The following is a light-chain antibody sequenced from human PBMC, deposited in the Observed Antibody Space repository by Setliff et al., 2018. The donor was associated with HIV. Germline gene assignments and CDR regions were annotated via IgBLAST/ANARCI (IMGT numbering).Light chain of an antibody. J-gene: IGLJ2*01. V-gene: IGLV2-23*02. CDR1: SGDVGAYNF. CDR2: EVN. CDR3: CSYAGSATLV. Sequence: QSVLTQPASVSGSPGQSITISCTGTSGDVGAYNFVSWYQQHPGKVPKVMIYEVNKRPSGVSNRFSGSKSGNTASLTISGLQAEDEADYYCCSYAGSATLVFGGGTK.